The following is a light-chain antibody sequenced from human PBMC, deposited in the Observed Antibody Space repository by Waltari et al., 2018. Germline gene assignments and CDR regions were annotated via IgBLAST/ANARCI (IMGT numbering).Light chain of an antibody. V-gene: IGLV3-10*01. Sequence: SYDLTQPPSVSVSPGQTARSTCSGDALPQKYAYWYQQKSGQAPVLVIYDDGTRPFGIPERFSGSSSGTMATLTISGAQVEDEGDYYCYSTESSGIHRGVFGGGTRLTVL. CDR2: DDG. CDR3: YSTESSGIHRGV. J-gene: IGLJ2*01. CDR1: ALPQKY.